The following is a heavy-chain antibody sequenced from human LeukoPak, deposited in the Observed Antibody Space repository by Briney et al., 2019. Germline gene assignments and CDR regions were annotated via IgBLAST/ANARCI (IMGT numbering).Heavy chain of an antibody. Sequence: GGSLRLSCVASGFTFSVAWMTWVRQAPGKGLEWVGRIKSKGDGETIEYAAPVKGRFTISRDDSRNTLYLQMNSLTIEDTAVXXXXXXXXXXXGSGSYYTWGQGTLVIVSS. D-gene: IGHD3-10*01. CDR3: XXXXXXXXGSGSYYT. CDR2: IKSKGDGETI. CDR1: GFTFSVAW. V-gene: IGHV3-15*01. J-gene: IGHJ5*02.